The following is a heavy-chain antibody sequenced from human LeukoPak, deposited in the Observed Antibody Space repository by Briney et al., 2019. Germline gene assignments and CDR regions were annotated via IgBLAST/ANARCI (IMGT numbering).Heavy chain of an antibody. CDR3: ARSMSSSWTNPIDY. CDR2: IYYSGST. CDR1: GGSISSSSYY. Sequence: PSETLSLTRTVSGGSISSSSYYWGWIRQPPGKGLEWIGSIYYSGSTYYNPSLKSRVTISVDTSKNQFSLKLGSVTAADTAVYYCARSMSSSWTNPIDYWGQGTLVTVSS. J-gene: IGHJ4*02. V-gene: IGHV4-39*01. D-gene: IGHD6-13*01.